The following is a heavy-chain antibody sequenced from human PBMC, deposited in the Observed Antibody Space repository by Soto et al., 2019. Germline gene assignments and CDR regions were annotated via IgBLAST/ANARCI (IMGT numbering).Heavy chain of an antibody. D-gene: IGHD4-17*01. CDR3: ARARGLTVTSWFDY. V-gene: IGHV3-21*01. CDR2: ISSSSSYI. Sequence: GGSLRLSCAASGFTFSSYSMNWVRQAPGKGLEWVSSISSSSSYIYYADSVKGRFTISRDNAKNSLYLQMNSLRAEDTAVYYCARARGLTVTSWFDYWGQGTLVTVSS. CDR1: GFTFSSYS. J-gene: IGHJ4*02.